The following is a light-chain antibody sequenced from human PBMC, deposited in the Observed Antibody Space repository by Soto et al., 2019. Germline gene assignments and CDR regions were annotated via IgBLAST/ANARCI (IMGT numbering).Light chain of an antibody. CDR1: SSDVGGYNF. J-gene: IGLJ2*01. Sequence: QSVLTQPASVSGSPGQSITISCAGTSSDVGGYNFVSWYQQHPGKAPKLIIYDVTNRPSGVSDRFSGSKSGSTASLTISGLQAEDEADYYCSSYASVTTRVFGGGTKVTVL. V-gene: IGLV2-14*01. CDR2: DVT. CDR3: SSYASVTTRV.